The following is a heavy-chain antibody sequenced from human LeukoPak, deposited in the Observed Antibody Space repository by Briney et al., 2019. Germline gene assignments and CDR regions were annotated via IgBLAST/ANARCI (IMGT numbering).Heavy chain of an antibody. D-gene: IGHD2-2*01. V-gene: IGHV4-38-2*01. Sequence: PSETLSLTCAVSGYSISSGYYWGWIRQPPGKGLEWIGSIYHSGSTYYNPSLKSRVTISVDTSKNQFSLKLSSVTAADTAVYYCRGMPIYYYYYMDVWGKGTTVTVSS. CDR2: IYHSGST. CDR1: GYSISSGYY. J-gene: IGHJ6*03. CDR3: RGMPIYYYYYMDV.